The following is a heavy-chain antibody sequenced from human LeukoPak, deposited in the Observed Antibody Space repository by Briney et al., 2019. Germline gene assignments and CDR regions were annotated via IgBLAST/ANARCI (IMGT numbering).Heavy chain of an antibody. CDR3: ARAAYCSSTSCPGEGYYYYYMDV. V-gene: IGHV3-21*01. Sequence: GGSLRLSCAASGFTFSSYRMNWVRQAPGKGLEWVSSISSSSSYIYYADSVKGRFTISRDNAKNSLYLQMNSLRAEDTAVYYCARAAYCSSTSCPGEGYYYYYMDVWGKGTTVTVSS. CDR1: GFTFSSYR. D-gene: IGHD2-2*01. J-gene: IGHJ6*03. CDR2: ISSSSSYI.